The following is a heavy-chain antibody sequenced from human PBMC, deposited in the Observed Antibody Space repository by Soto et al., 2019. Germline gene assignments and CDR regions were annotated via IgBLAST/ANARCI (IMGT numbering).Heavy chain of an antibody. CDR2: TSYDGSNK. Sequence: GGSLRLSCAASGFSFSSYGMHWVRQAPGKGLEWVAVTSYDGSNKYYADSVKGRFTISRDNSKNMLYLQMNSLRGEDTAVYYCAKDPYYDFWSGPRFEFWGQGTLVTVSS. D-gene: IGHD3-3*01. V-gene: IGHV3-30*18. J-gene: IGHJ4*02. CDR3: AKDPYYDFWSGPRFEF. CDR1: GFSFSSYG.